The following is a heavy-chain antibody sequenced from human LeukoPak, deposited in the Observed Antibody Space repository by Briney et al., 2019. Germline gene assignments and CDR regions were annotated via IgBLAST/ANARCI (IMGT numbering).Heavy chain of an antibody. CDR3: ARESAVAGTVWLDP. Sequence: SETLSLTCTVSGGSISSGSYYWSWIRQPAGKGLEWIGRIYTSGSTNYNPSLKSRVTISVDTSKNQFSLKLSSVTAADTAVYYCARESAVAGTVWLDPWGQGTLVTVSS. CDR1: GGSISSGSYY. CDR2: IYTSGST. V-gene: IGHV4-61*02. D-gene: IGHD6-19*01. J-gene: IGHJ5*02.